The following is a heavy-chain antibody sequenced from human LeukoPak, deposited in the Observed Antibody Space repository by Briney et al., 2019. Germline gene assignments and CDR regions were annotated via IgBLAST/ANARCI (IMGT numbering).Heavy chain of an antibody. V-gene: IGHV4-59*12. D-gene: IGHD2-15*01. J-gene: IGHJ4*02. Sequence: SETLSLTCTVSGGSISSYYWSWIRQPPGKGLEWIGEIYHSGSTNYNPSLKSRVTISVDKSKNQFSLKLSSVTAADTAVYYCARGRCSGGSCPIFDYWGQGTLVTVSS. CDR1: GGSISSYY. CDR2: IYHSGST. CDR3: ARGRCSGGSCPIFDY.